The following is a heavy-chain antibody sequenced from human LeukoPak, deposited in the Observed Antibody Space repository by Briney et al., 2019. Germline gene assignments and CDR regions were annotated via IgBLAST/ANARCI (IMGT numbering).Heavy chain of an antibody. J-gene: IGHJ5*02. CDR1: GYTFTGYY. CDR3: AIPPLTHYDILTGYYIGWFDP. D-gene: IGHD3-9*01. V-gene: IGHV1-2*02. Sequence: ASVKVSCKASGYTFTGYYMHWVRQAPGQGLEWMGWINPNSGGTNYAQKFQGRVTMTRDTSISAAYMELSRLRSDDTAVYYCAIPPLTHYDILTGYYIGWFDPWGQGTLVTVSS. CDR2: INPNSGGT.